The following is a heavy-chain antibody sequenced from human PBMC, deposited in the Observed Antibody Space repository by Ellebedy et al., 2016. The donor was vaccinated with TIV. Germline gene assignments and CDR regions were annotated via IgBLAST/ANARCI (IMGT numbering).Heavy chain of an antibody. CDR2: ITSSSNYI. V-gene: IGHV3-21*01. Sequence: GGSLRLXCAASGFTFSSFSMDWVRQAPGKGLEWVSSITSSSNYIYYADSVKGRFTVSRDNANNLLYLQMNSLRTDDTAVYYCARDSFYYDRPYFDYWGQGILVTVSS. CDR3: ARDSFYYDRPYFDY. D-gene: IGHD3-22*01. J-gene: IGHJ4*02. CDR1: GFTFSSFS.